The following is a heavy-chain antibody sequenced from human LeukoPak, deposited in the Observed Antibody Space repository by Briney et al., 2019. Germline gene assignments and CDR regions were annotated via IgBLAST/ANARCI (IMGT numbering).Heavy chain of an antibody. CDR3: AGGSGWPHFDY. CDR2: IYDSGST. V-gene: IGHV4-59*01. J-gene: IGHJ4*02. D-gene: IGHD6-19*01. CDR1: GGSISSYY. Sequence: SETLSLTCTVSGGSISSYYWSWIRQPPGKGLEWIGYIYDSGSTNYNPSLKSRVTISVDTSKNQFSLNLSSVTAADTAVYYCAGGSGWPHFDYWGQRALVTVSS.